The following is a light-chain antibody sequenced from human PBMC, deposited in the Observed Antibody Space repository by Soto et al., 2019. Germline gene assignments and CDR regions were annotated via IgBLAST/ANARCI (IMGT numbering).Light chain of an antibody. CDR2: IND. CDR3: AAWDDSLNAL. J-gene: IGLJ1*01. Sequence: QAVLTHPPSASGTPGDRITISCSGSSSNIGDNPVNWYQQLPGAAPKLLIYINDQRPSGVPDRFSGSKSGTSASLAISGLQPEDEADHYCAAWDDSLNALFGTGTKVTVL. V-gene: IGLV1-44*01. CDR1: SSNIGDNP.